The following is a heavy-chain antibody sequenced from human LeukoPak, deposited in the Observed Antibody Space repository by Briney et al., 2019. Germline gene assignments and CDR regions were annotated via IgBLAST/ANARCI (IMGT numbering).Heavy chain of an antibody. J-gene: IGHJ4*02. CDR2: TSYDGGIK. D-gene: IGHD6-13*01. CDR1: GFTFNIYA. Sequence: GGSLRLSCAASGFTFNIYAMHWVRQAPGKGLEWVAVTSYDGGIKYYADSVKGRFTISRDNSKNTLYLQMNSLRAEDTAVYYCAKPFGDSSSWYEAYFDYWGQGTLVTVSS. CDR3: AKPFGDSSSWYEAYFDY. V-gene: IGHV3-30*07.